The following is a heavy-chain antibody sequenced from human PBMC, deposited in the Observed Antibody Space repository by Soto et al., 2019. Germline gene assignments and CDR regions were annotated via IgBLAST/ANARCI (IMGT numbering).Heavy chain of an antibody. J-gene: IGHJ4*02. Sequence: ASVKVSCKASGGTFSSYAISWVRQAPGQGLEWMGGTIPIFGTANYAQKFQGRVTITADESTSTAYMELSSLRSEDTAVYYCARRPTGMVRGVIYYFDYWGQGTLVTVSS. D-gene: IGHD3-10*01. CDR3: ARRPTGMVRGVIYYFDY. V-gene: IGHV1-69*13. CDR2: TIPIFGTA. CDR1: GGTFSSYA.